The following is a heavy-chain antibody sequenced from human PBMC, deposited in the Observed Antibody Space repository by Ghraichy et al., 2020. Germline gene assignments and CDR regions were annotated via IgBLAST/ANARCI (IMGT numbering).Heavy chain of an antibody. D-gene: IGHD3-22*01. CDR1: GFTFSYYS. CDR3: ARIDYYNSNGYYNY. J-gene: IGHJ4*02. V-gene: IGHV3-69-1*01. Sequence: GGSLRLSCAASGFTFSYYSMTWFRQAPGKGLEWVSSITSSSSIYSAGSVKGRFTISRDDAKNSLYLQMDSLRAEDTAIYYCARIDYYNSNGYYNYWGQGTLVTVSS. CDR2: ITSSSSI.